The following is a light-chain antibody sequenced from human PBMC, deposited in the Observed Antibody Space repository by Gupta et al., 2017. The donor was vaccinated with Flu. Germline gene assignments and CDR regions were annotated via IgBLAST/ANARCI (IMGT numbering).Light chain of an antibody. J-gene: IGKJ1*01. CDR2: GAT. CDR1: QSVSNCY. V-gene: IGKV3-20*01. Sequence: GERVTLSCRASQSVSNCYLAWYQKTPGQAPWLLYYGATRRASVIPDRFSSSGSGTDFTLTSSRLAAEDVAVYYCQRYSSSPTFGQGTKVEIK. CDR3: QRYSSSPT.